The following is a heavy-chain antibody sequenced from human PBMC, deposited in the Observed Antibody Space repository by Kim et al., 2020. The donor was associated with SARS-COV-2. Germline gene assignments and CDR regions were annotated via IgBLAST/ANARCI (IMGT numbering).Heavy chain of an antibody. Sequence: SVKVSCKASGGTFSSYAISWVRQAPGQGLEWMGGIIPIFGTANYAQKFQGRVTITADESTSTAYMELSSLRSEDTAVYYCAREGKWEPTNPHFDYWGQGTLVTVSS. D-gene: IGHD1-26*01. V-gene: IGHV1-69*13. J-gene: IGHJ4*02. CDR1: GGTFSSYA. CDR3: AREGKWEPTNPHFDY. CDR2: IIPIFGTA.